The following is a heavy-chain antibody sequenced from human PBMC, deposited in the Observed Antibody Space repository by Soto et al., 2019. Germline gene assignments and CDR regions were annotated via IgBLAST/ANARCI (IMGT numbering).Heavy chain of an antibody. CDR3: AKDMSGFGDYDFAAFDI. Sequence: EVHLVESGGDLVQPGRSLRLSCAPSGFTFDDYAMHWVRQVPGKGLEWISGITWNGGRIGYADSVKGRFTISRDNAKNSLYLQMNSLRPEDTALYYCAKDMSGFGDYDFAAFDIWGRGTMVTVSS. J-gene: IGHJ3*02. D-gene: IGHD4-17*01. V-gene: IGHV3-9*01. CDR2: ITWNGGRI. CDR1: GFTFDDYA.